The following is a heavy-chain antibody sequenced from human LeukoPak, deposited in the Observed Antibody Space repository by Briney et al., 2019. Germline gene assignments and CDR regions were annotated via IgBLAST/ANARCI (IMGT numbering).Heavy chain of an antibody. CDR2: INHSRST. CDR3: ARVEYSSSYSSKNNWFDP. D-gene: IGHD6-6*01. V-gene: IGHV4-34*01. Sequence: SETLSLTCAVYGGSFSGYYWSWIRQPPGKGLEWIGEINHSRSTNYNPSLKSRVTISVDTSKNQFSLKLSSVTAADTAVYYCARVEYSSSYSSKNNWFDPWGQGTLVTVSS. CDR1: GGSFSGYY. J-gene: IGHJ5*02.